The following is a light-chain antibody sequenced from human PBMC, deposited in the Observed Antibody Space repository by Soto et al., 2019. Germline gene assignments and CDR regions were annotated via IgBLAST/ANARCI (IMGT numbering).Light chain of an antibody. J-gene: IGKJ4*01. CDR3: QQRSDWPST. CDR2: DAS. CDR1: QSVRRY. Sequence: EIVLTQSPATLSLSPGERATLSCRASQSVRRYLAWYQQKPGQVPRLLIYDASNRAPGIPARFSGSGSGTDFTLTISCLEPEDFAVYYCQQRSDWPSTFGGGTKLQIK. V-gene: IGKV3-11*01.